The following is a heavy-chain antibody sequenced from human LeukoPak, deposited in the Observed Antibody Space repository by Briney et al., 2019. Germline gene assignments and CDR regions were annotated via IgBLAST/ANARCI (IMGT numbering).Heavy chain of an antibody. CDR1: GFTFRSYA. CDR2: ISGSGGST. Sequence: GGSLRLSCAASGFTFRSYAMSWVRQAPGKGLEWDSTISGSGGSTYYADSVKGLFTISRDNSKNTVSLQMNSLRAEDTAVYYCAKDLEYGSSRFYFDYWGLGTLVTVSS. J-gene: IGHJ4*02. V-gene: IGHV3-23*01. D-gene: IGHD6-6*01. CDR3: AKDLEYGSSRFYFDY.